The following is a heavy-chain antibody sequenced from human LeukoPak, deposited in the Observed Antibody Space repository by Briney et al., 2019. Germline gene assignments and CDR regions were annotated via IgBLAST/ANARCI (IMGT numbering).Heavy chain of an antibody. CDR1: GFTFSSYA. CDR3: ARDYDSSGHYPDAFDI. D-gene: IGHD3-22*01. CDR2: ISYDGSNK. J-gene: IGHJ3*02. Sequence: GGSLRLSCAASGFTFSSYAMHWVRQAPGKGLEWVAVISYDGSNKYYADSVKGRFTISRDNSKNTLYLQMNSLRAEDTAVYYCARDYDSSGHYPDAFDIWGQGTMVTVSS. V-gene: IGHV3-30-3*01.